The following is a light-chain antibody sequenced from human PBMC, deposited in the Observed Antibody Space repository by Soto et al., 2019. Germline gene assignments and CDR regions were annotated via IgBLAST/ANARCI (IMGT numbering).Light chain of an antibody. V-gene: IGKV1-33*01. CDR2: DAS. Sequence: IQRTQSPSSVSASVGDRVTITCRASQSISSWLAWYQQKPGKAPKLLIYDASNLETGVPSRFSGSGSGTVFTFTISSLQPQDMATYYCQQYDNLPPGTFGQGTKVDI. CDR3: QQYDNLPPGT. CDR1: QSISSW. J-gene: IGKJ1*01.